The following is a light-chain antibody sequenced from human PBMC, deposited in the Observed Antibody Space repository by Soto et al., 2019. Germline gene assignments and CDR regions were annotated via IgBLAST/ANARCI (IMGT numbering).Light chain of an antibody. CDR3: QQRSLLFT. CDR2: DSS. Sequence: EIVLTQSPATLPLSPGERATLSCRTSQSVGSSLAWYQQKPGQPPRLLIYDSSNRATGIPGRFSGSGSGTDFTLTISSPEPADFAVYYCQQRSLLFTFGGGTKVDIK. V-gene: IGKV3-11*01. J-gene: IGKJ4*01. CDR1: QSVGSS.